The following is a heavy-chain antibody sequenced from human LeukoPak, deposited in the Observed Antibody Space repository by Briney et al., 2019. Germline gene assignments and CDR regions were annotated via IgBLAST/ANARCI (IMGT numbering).Heavy chain of an antibody. D-gene: IGHD6-19*01. V-gene: IGHV1-2*02. Sequence: VASVKVSCKASGYTFTGYYMHWVRQAPGQRLEWMGWINPNSGGTNYAQKFQGRVTMTRDTSISTAYMELSRLRSDDTAVYYCARSLPAVAGTDYWGQGTLVTVSS. J-gene: IGHJ4*02. CDR1: GYTFTGYY. CDR2: INPNSGGT. CDR3: ARSLPAVAGTDY.